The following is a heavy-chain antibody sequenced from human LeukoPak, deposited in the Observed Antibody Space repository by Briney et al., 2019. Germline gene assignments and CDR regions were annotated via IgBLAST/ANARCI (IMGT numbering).Heavy chain of an antibody. CDR3: AREVVVVPDYYYYGLDV. Sequence: GGSLRLSCAASGFTVSSNYMTWIRQAPGKGLEYVSHISRSGTSLYYGDSVKGRFSISRDNAKNSLYLQMDRLRVEDTAVYYCAREVVVVPDYYYYGLDVWGQGTTVTVSS. J-gene: IGHJ6*02. D-gene: IGHD2-2*01. CDR1: GFTVSSNY. V-gene: IGHV3-11*01. CDR2: ISRSGTSL.